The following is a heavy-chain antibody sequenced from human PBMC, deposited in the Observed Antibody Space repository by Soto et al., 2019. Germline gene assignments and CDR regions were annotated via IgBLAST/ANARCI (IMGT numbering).Heavy chain of an antibody. D-gene: IGHD2-2*01. CDR1: GGSFSGHY. J-gene: IGHJ5*02. V-gene: IGHV4-34*01. CDR3: AREPPRRSSTDSNWFEP. Sequence: SETLSLTCAVYGGSFSGHYWTWIRQPPGKGLEWVGEITRSGNTNYNPSLKSRVTISVDTSKNQFSLKLSSVTAADTAVYYCAREPPRRSSTDSNWFEPWGQGTLVTVS. CDR2: ITRSGNT.